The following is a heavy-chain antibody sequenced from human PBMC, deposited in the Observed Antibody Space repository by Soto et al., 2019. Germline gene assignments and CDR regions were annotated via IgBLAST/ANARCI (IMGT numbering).Heavy chain of an antibody. D-gene: IGHD6-6*01. V-gene: IGHV1-18*04. J-gene: IGHJ5*02. CDR1: GYTFTSYG. CDR3: ARHRGRSSSSSGFDP. CDR2: ISAYNGNT. Sequence: SVKGSCKASGYTFTSYGISWVRQAPVQGLEWMGWISAYNGNTNYAQKLQGRVTMTTDTSTSTAYMELRSLRSDDTAVYYCARHRGRSSSSSGFDPWGQGTLVTVSS.